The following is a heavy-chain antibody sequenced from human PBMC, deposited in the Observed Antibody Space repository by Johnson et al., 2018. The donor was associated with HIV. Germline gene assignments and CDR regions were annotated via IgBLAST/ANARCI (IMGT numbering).Heavy chain of an antibody. CDR3: AKGDYNFWSGDAFDI. V-gene: IGHV3-30-3*01. J-gene: IGHJ3*02. CDR2: ISYDGTNK. CDR1: GFTFSSYA. Sequence: VQLVESGGGVVQPGRSLRLSCAASGFTFSSYAMHWVRQAPGEGLEWVAVISYDGTNKYYADSVKGRFTISRDNSKNTLYLQMNSLRAEDTAVYYCAKGDYNFWSGDAFDIWGQGTMVTVSS. D-gene: IGHD3-3*01.